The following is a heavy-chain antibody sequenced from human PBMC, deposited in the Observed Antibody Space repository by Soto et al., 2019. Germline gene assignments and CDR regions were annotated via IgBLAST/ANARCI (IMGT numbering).Heavy chain of an antibody. Sequence: HPGGSLRLSCAASGFTFSSYAMHWVRQAPGKGLEWVAVISYDGSNKYYADSVKGRFTISRDNSKNTLYLQMNSLRAEDTAVYYCARDMGLYGMDVWGQGTTVTVSS. CDR2: ISYDGSNK. J-gene: IGHJ6*02. CDR3: ARDMGLYGMDV. V-gene: IGHV3-30-3*01. D-gene: IGHD3-10*01. CDR1: GFTFSSYA.